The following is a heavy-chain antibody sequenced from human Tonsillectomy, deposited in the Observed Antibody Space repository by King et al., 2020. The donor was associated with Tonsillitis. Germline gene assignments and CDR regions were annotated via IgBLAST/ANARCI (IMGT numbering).Heavy chain of an antibody. CDR3: ARDVTHYERDLYYDALDI. CDR2: INPSGGST. Sequence: VQLVESGAEVKKPGASVKVSCKASGYTFTSYYMHWVRQAPGQGLEWMGIINPSGGSTSYAQKFQGRVTMTRDTSTSTVYMELSSLRSEDTAVYYCARDVTHYERDLYYDALDIWGQGTMVTVSS. J-gene: IGHJ3*02. CDR1: GYTFTSYY. D-gene: IGHD3-22*01. V-gene: IGHV1-46*01.